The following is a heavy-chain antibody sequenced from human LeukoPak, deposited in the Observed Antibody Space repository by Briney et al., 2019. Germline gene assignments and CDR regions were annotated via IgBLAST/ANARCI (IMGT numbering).Heavy chain of an antibody. CDR1: GYTFTGYY. J-gene: IGHJ4*02. Sequence: ASVKVSCKASGYTFTGYYMYWVRQTPGQGLEWMGWINPNSGGTNYAQKFQGRVTMTRDTSISTAYMELSRLRSDDTAVYYCARDRRYCSSANCYADPSDYWGQGTLVTVSS. CDR2: INPNSGGT. D-gene: IGHD2-2*01. V-gene: IGHV1-2*02. CDR3: ARDRRYCSSANCYADPSDY.